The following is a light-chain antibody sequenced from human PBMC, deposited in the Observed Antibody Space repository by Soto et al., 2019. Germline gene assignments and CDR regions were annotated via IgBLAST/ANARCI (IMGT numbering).Light chain of an antibody. V-gene: IGLV2-23*01. CDR2: EGS. Sequence: QSALTQPASVSESPGQSITISCTGTSSDVGSYNLVSWYQQHPGKAPKLRIYEGSKRPSGVSNRFSGSKSGNTASLTISGLQAEDEADYYCCSYAGRSIPYVFGTGTKLTVL. CDR1: SSDVGSYNL. CDR3: CSYAGRSIPYV. J-gene: IGLJ1*01.